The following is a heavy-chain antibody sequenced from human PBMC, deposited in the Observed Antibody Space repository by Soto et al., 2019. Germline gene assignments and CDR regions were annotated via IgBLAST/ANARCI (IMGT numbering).Heavy chain of an antibody. J-gene: IGHJ3*02. CDR3: AKDHGSGCDWLRVGDASDI. CDR1: GFTFSSYG. CDR2: ISYDGSNK. Sequence: QVQLVESGGGVVQPGRSLRLSCAASGFTFSSYGMHWVRQAPGKGLEWVAVISYDGSNKYYADSVKGRFTISRDTSKNTRYLQMNSLRAEDTAMYYCAKDHGSGCDWLRVGDASDIWGQGTMVTVSS. V-gene: IGHV3-30*18. D-gene: IGHD5-12*01.